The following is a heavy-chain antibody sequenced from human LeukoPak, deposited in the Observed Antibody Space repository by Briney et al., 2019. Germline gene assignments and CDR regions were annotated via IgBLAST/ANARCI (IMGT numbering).Heavy chain of an antibody. J-gene: IGHJ6*03. V-gene: IGHV3-21*04. D-gene: IGHD1-1*01. CDR3: ARVLRLERPYYYYYMDV. CDR2: ISSSSSYI. Sequence: GGSLRLSCAASGFTFSSYSMNWVRQAPGKGLEWVSSISSSSSYIYYADSVKGRFTISRDNAKNSLYLQMNSLRAEDTALYHCARVLRLERPYYYYYMDVWGKGTTVTISS. CDR1: GFTFSSYS.